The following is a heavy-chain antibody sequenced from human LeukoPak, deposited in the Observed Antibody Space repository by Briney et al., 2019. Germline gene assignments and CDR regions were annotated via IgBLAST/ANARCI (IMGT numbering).Heavy chain of an antibody. CDR2: ISGSGSTI. CDR1: GFTFSSYE. Sequence: GGSLRLSCATSGFTFSSYEMNWVRQAPGKGLEWVSYISGSGSTIYYADSVKGRFTISRDNAKNSLYLQMNSLRAEDTAVYYCARDGRGGDDYWGQGTLVTVSS. CDR3: ARDGRGGDDY. J-gene: IGHJ4*02. V-gene: IGHV3-48*03. D-gene: IGHD3-16*01.